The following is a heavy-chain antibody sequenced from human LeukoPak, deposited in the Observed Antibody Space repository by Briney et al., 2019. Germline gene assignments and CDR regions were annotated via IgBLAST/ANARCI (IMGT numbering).Heavy chain of an antibody. Sequence: GASVKVSCKASGYTFTSYYMHWVRQAPGQGLEWMGWINPNSGGTNYAQKFQGRVTMTRDTSISTAYMELSRLRSDDTAVYYCAMPRGYSGYVLDYWGQGTLVTVSS. CDR1: GYTFTSYY. V-gene: IGHV1-2*02. CDR3: AMPRGYSGYVLDY. CDR2: INPNSGGT. D-gene: IGHD5-12*01. J-gene: IGHJ4*02.